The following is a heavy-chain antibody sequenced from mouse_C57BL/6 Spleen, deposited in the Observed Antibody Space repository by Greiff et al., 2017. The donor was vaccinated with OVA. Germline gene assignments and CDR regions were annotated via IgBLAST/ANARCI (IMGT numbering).Heavy chain of an antibody. J-gene: IGHJ2*01. V-gene: IGHV1-54*01. CDR2: INPGSGGT. D-gene: IGHD2-4*01. Sequence: VMLVESGAELVRPGTSVKVSCKASGYAFTNYLIEWVKQRPGQGLEWIGVINPGSGGTNYNEKFKGKATLTADKSSSTAYMQLSSLTSEDSAVYFCARYGDYDGYYFDYWGQGTTLTVSS. CDR1: GYAFTNYL. CDR3: ARYGDYDGYYFDY.